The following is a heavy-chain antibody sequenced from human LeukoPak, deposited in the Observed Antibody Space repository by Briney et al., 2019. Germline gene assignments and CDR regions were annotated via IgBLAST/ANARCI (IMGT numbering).Heavy chain of an antibody. D-gene: IGHD1-26*01. Sequence: ASVKVSCKVSGYTLTELSMHWVRQAPGKGLEWMGGFDPEDGETIYAQKSQGRVTMTEDTSTDTAYMELSSLRSGDTAVYYCATSQELPDYYYGMDVWGQGTTVTVSS. J-gene: IGHJ6*02. V-gene: IGHV1-24*01. CDR2: FDPEDGET. CDR3: ATSQELPDYYYGMDV. CDR1: GYTLTELS.